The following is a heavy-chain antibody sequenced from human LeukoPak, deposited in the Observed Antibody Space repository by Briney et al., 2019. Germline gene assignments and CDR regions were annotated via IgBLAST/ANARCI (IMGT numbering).Heavy chain of an antibody. CDR3: AERDGYNGDAFDI. Sequence: PGGSLRLSCAASGLTLASYPMSWVRQAPGKGLVWVSRINSDGRTTTYADSVKGRFTISRDNSKNTLYVQMNSPRAEDTAVYYCAERDGYNGDAFDIWGQGTMVTVSS. J-gene: IGHJ3*02. CDR2: INSDGRTT. CDR1: GLTLASYP. V-gene: IGHV3-23*03. D-gene: IGHD5-24*01.